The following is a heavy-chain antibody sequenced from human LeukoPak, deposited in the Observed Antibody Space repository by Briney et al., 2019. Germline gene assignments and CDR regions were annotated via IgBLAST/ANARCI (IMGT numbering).Heavy chain of an antibody. Sequence: GESLKISWKGSGYSFTSYWIGWVRQMPGDGLEWRGIVYPGASDSTYSPSFQGQVIFSADKSISTAYLQWSSLKASDTAMYYCARRMVGPTSYYFDYWGQGTLVTVSS. D-gene: IGHD1-26*01. V-gene: IGHV5-51*01. J-gene: IGHJ4*02. CDR3: ARRMVGPTSYYFDY. CDR1: GYSFTSYW. CDR2: VYPGASDS.